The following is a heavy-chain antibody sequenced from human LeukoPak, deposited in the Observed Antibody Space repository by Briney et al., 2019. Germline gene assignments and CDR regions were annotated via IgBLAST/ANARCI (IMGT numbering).Heavy chain of an antibody. Sequence: KPSETLSLTCAVYGGSFSGYYWSWIRHPPGKGLEWLGEINHSGSTNYTPSLKSRVTISVDTSKNQFSVKLNSVTAADTAVYYCARGRGGYYYGSGTFASWFDYWGQGTLVTVSS. V-gene: IGHV4-34*01. CDR2: INHSGST. CDR3: ARGRGGYYYGSGTFASWFDY. J-gene: IGHJ5*01. D-gene: IGHD3-10*01. CDR1: GGSFSGYY.